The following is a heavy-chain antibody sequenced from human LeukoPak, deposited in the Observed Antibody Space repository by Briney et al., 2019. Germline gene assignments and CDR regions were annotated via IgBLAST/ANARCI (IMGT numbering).Heavy chain of an antibody. Sequence: PSETLSLTCTVSGGSISSSSYYWGWIRQPPGKGLEWIGSIYYSGSTYYNPSLTGRVTMSLDTSQNHFSLRLFSVSAADTAVYYCARLNEGEQNFDYWGLGTLVTVSS. CDR2: IYYSGST. CDR3: ARLNEGEQNFDY. J-gene: IGHJ4*02. CDR1: GGSISSSSYY. D-gene: IGHD1-1*01. V-gene: IGHV4-39*07.